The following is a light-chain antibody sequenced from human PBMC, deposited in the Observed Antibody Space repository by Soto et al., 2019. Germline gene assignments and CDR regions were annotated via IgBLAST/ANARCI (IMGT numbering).Light chain of an antibody. CDR2: KTS. CDR3: KQYHSYAIFT. J-gene: IGKJ3*01. CDR1: QSINSW. V-gene: IGKV1-5*03. Sequence: DIQMTQSPSTLSASVGDRVTITCRASQSINSWLAWYQQKPGKAPNLLIYKTSNLESGVPSRFSGSGSGTEFTLTINSLQPDDFATYYCKQYHSYAIFTFGPGTKADMK.